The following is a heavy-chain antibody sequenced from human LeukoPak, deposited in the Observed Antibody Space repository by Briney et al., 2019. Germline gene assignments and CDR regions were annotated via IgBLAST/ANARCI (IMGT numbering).Heavy chain of an antibody. J-gene: IGHJ4*02. CDR1: GFTFSSYW. V-gene: IGHV3-7*01. Sequence: GGSLRLSCAASGFTFSSYWMSWVRQAPGKGLEWVVNIRQDGSVQNYVDSVKGRFTISRDNPKSSVYLQMSSLRAEDTAVYYCLVTTRSRGFDYWGQGTLVTVSS. D-gene: IGHD1/OR15-1a*01. CDR2: IRQDGSVQ. CDR3: LVTTRSRGFDY.